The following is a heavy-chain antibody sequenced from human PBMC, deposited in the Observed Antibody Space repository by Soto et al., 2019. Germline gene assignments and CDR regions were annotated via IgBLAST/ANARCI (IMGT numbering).Heavy chain of an antibody. CDR3: AKALYGSSSSPIDY. V-gene: IGHV3-9*01. J-gene: IGHJ4*02. D-gene: IGHD6-13*01. Sequence: GGSLRLCCGASGFTFDDYAMHWVRQAPGKGLEWVSYITWNSGYIGYADSVKGRFTISRDNANNSLYLQMNSLKPEDTAFYYCAKALYGSSSSPIDYWGQGTLVTVSS. CDR2: ITWNSGYI. CDR1: GFTFDDYA.